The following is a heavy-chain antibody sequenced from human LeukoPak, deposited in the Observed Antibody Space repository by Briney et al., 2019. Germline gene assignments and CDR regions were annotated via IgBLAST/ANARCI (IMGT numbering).Heavy chain of an antibody. J-gene: IGHJ4*02. Sequence: GGSLRLSSAASGFTFSSYEMNWVPQAPGKALAWASYISSSGSTTYYADSAKGRFTISRDNAKNSLDLQMNSLRAEDTAVYYCARDPSIPVAGTFDHWGQGTLVTVSS. CDR1: GFTFSSYE. D-gene: IGHD6-19*01. CDR3: ARDPSIPVAGTFDH. V-gene: IGHV3-48*03. CDR2: ISSSGSTT.